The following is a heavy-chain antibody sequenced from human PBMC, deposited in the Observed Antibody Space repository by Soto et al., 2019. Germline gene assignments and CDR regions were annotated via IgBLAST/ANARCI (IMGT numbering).Heavy chain of an antibody. J-gene: IGHJ4*02. CDR3: ARVPYYESSDSYFDY. CDR2: IFSSGTT. D-gene: IGHD3-16*01. Sequence: RLPETLSLTCTFAGDSIVSGNKYWSWILQAPGKGLEWIGYIFSSGTTYYNPSLKSRLTMSLDTSQNQFSLKLNSVTAADKAVYFCARVPYYESSDSYFDYWGQGALVPVYS. CDR1: GDSIVSGNKY. V-gene: IGHV4-30-4*02.